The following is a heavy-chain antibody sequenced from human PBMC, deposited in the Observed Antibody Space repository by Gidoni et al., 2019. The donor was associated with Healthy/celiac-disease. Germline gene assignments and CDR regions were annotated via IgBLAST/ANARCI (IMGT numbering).Heavy chain of an antibody. CDR1: GGTFSSYA. V-gene: IGHV1-69*04. CDR2: IIPILGIA. D-gene: IGHD4-17*01. CDR3: ASTTTVTTSYAFDI. Sequence: QVQLVQSGAEVKKPGSSVKVSCKASGGTFSSYAISWVRQAPGQGLEWMGRIIPILGIANYAQKFQGRVTITADKSTSTAYMELSSLRSEDTAVYYCASTTTVTTSYAFDIWGQGTMVTVSS. J-gene: IGHJ3*02.